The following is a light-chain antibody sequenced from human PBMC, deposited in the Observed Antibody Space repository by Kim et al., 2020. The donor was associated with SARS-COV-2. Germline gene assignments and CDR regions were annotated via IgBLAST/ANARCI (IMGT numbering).Light chain of an antibody. CDR1: QSVSSIY. Sequence: SPGERATLPCRASQSVSSIYLAWYQQKPGQAPRLLIYGASSRATGIPDRFSGSESGTDFTLTITRLEPEDFAVYYCHQYGSSPWTFGQGTKVDIK. CDR2: GAS. CDR3: HQYGSSPWT. J-gene: IGKJ1*01. V-gene: IGKV3-20*01.